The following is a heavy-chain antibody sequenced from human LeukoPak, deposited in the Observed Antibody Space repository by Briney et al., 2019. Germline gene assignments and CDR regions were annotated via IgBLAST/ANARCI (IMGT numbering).Heavy chain of an antibody. J-gene: IGHJ4*02. CDR2: INPSAGST. V-gene: IGHV1-46*04. CDR1: GYTFTRHY. CDR3: ARAPDNYGIDDY. Sequence: GASVKVSCKASGYTFTRHYMHWVRQAPGQGLEWMGIINPSAGSTSYAPKLQGRVTLTRDTSTSTVYMELSSLGYEDTAIYYCARAPDNYGIDDYWGQGTLLTVSS. D-gene: IGHD5-18*01.